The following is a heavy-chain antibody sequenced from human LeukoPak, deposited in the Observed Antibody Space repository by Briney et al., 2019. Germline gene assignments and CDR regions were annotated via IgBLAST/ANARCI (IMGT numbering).Heavy chain of an antibody. D-gene: IGHD6-19*01. V-gene: IGHV4-4*02. CDR1: GGSISSSNW. CDR3: ARDRSGYSSGWYGWDQNWFDP. Sequence: SETLSLTCAVSGGSISSSNWWSWVRQPPGKGLEWIGEIYHSGSTNYNPSLKSRVTISVDTSKNQFSLKLSSVTAADTAVYYCARDRSGYSSGWYGWDQNWFDPWGQGTLVTVSS. CDR2: IYHSGST. J-gene: IGHJ5*02.